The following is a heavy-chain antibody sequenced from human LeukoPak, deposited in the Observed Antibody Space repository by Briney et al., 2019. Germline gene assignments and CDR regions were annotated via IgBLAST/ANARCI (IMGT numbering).Heavy chain of an antibody. J-gene: IGHJ4*02. CDR1: GFTFSSYS. CDR3: ARGLPGIAVAGILDY. D-gene: IGHD6-19*01. CDR2: ISSSSSTI. Sequence: GGSLRLSCAASGFTFSSYSMNWVRQAPGKGLEWVSYISSSSSTIYYADSVKGRFTISRDNAKNSLYLQMNSLRAEDTAVYYCARGLPGIAVAGILDYWGQGTLVTVSS. V-gene: IGHV3-48*04.